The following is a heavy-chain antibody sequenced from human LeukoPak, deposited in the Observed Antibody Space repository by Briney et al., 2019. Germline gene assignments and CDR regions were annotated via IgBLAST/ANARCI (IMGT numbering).Heavy chain of an antibody. J-gene: IGHJ4*02. Sequence: PGGSLRLSCAASGFAFSNYWMSWVRQAPGKGLEWVANIKHDGSDKYYVDSVKGRFTFSRDNAKDSLYLQMNSLRAEDTAVYYCARLRNPPDYWGQGTLVTVSS. V-gene: IGHV3-7*05. D-gene: IGHD5-12*01. CDR3: ARLRNPPDY. CDR2: IKHDGSDK. CDR1: GFAFSNYW.